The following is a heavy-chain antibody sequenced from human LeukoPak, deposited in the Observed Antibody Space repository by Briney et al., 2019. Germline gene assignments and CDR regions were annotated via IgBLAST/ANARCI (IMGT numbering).Heavy chain of an antibody. Sequence: ASVKVSCNASGYTFSSYGITWVRQAPGQGLEWMGWISGYNANTNYAQSLQGRVTMTTDTSTSTAYMELRSLKSDDTAVYYCARSLNYTSKDYWGQGTLVAVSS. J-gene: IGHJ4*02. CDR2: ISGYNANT. D-gene: IGHD5-24*01. CDR1: GYTFSSYG. CDR3: ARSLNYTSKDY. V-gene: IGHV1-18*01.